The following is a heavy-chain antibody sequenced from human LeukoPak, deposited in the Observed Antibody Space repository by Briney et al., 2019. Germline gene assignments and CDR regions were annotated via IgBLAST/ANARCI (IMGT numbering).Heavy chain of an antibody. Sequence: GGSLRLSCAASGFTFSSYSFNWVRKVPGKGLEWASSITTTFYTYYTDLVKGRFTISRDHAKNSLYLQMNSLRAEDTAVYYCARVIGSYGDSAYWGQGTLVTVSS. CDR2: ITTTFYT. V-gene: IGHV3-21*01. J-gene: IGHJ4*02. CDR3: ARVIGSYGDSAY. D-gene: IGHD3-16*01. CDR1: GFTFSSYS.